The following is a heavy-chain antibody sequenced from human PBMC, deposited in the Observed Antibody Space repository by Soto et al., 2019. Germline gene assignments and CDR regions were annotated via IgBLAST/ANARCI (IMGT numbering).Heavy chain of an antibody. V-gene: IGHV4-59*01. J-gene: IGHJ3*02. CDR2: IYYSGNT. CDR3: ARDTLGATPSKAFDI. D-gene: IGHD1-26*01. Sequence: SETLSLTCTVSVGSMNNYYWSWIRQPPGKGLEWIGYIYYSGNTNYNPSLKSRVTISVDTSQNQFSLKLSSVTPADTAVYYCARDTLGATPSKAFDIWGQGTMVTVSS. CDR1: VGSMNNYY.